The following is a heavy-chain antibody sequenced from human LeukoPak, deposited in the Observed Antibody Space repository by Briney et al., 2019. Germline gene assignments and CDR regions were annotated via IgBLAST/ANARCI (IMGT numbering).Heavy chain of an antibody. CDR2: IKQDGSEK. CDR3: ARSHRGLRFLEWSTYYMDV. J-gene: IGHJ6*03. CDR1: GFTFSSYW. Sequence: GGSLRLSCAASGFTFSSYWISWVRQAPGKGLEWVANIKQDGSEKYYVDSVKGRFTISRDNAKNSLYLQMNSLRAEDTAVYYCARSHRGLRFLEWSTYYMDVWGKGTTVTVSS. D-gene: IGHD3-3*01. V-gene: IGHV3-7*01.